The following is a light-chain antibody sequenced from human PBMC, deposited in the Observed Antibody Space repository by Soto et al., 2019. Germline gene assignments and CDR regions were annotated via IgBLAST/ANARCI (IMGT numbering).Light chain of an antibody. CDR3: SSYTSSSTYV. V-gene: IGLV2-14*01. CDR1: SSDVGGYIY. Sequence: QSVLTQPASVSGSPGQSITISCPGTSSDVGGYIYVFWYQQHPGKAPKRMIYEVSNRPSGVSNRFSVSKSGNTASLTISVPQAEYEADYYCSSYTSSSTYVFGTVTKVTVL. CDR2: EVS. J-gene: IGLJ1*01.